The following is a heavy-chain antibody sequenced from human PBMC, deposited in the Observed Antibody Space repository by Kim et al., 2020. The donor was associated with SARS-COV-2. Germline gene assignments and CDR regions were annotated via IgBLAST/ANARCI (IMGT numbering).Heavy chain of an antibody. J-gene: IGHJ4*02. D-gene: IGHD1-26*01. Sequence: ASSVKSRFTITRDNTKNTLYLQMNGLRAEDTAVYYCARTSGSYSYYFDYWGQGTLVTVSS. CDR3: ARTSGSYSYYFDY. V-gene: IGHV3-23*01.